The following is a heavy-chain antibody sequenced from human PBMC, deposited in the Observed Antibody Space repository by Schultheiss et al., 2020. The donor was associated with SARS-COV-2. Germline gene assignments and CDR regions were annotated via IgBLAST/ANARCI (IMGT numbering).Heavy chain of an antibody. CDR1: GFTVSSNY. V-gene: IGHV3-11*01. D-gene: IGHD3-3*01. Sequence: GGSLRLSCAASGFTVSSNYMSWVRQAPGKGLEWVSYISSSGSTIYYADSVKGRFTISRDSSKNTLYLQMNSLRAEDTAVYYCARRDFWSDYLDYWGQGTLVTVSS. CDR2: ISSSGSTI. J-gene: IGHJ4*02. CDR3: ARRDFWSDYLDY.